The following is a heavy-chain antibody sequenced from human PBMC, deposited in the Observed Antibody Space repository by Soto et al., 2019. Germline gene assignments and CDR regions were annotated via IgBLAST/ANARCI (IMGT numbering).Heavy chain of an antibody. D-gene: IGHD6-6*01. J-gene: IGHJ6*02. Sequence: SVKVSCKASGYTFTGYYMHWVRQAPGQGLEWMGWINPNSGGTNYAQKFQGWVTMTRDTSISTAYMELSRLRSDDTAVYYCARDKVQSSSNYYYYYGMDVWGQGTTVTVSS. V-gene: IGHV1-2*04. CDR2: INPNSGGT. CDR1: GYTFTGYY. CDR3: ARDKVQSSSNYYYYYGMDV.